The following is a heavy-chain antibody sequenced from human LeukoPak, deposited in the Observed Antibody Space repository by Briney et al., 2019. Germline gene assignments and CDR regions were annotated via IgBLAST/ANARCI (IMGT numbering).Heavy chain of an antibody. CDR1: GFTFSSYA. V-gene: IGHV3-30*04. J-gene: IGHJ4*02. Sequence: GGSLRLSCAASGFTFSSYAMHWVRQAPGKGLEWVAVISYDGSNKYYADSVKGRFTISRDNSKNTLYLQMNSLRAEDTAVYYCARDVITGYYDSSGSDPDYWGQGTLVTISS. CDR3: ARDVITGYYDSSGSDPDY. D-gene: IGHD3-22*01. CDR2: ISYDGSNK.